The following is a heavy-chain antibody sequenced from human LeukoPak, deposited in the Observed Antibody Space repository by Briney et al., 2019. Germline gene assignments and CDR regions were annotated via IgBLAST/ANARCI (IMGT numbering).Heavy chain of an antibody. Sequence: GGSLRPSCAASGFTVSSNYMNWVRQAPGKGLEWVSYISSSGSTIYYADSVKGRFTISRDNAKNSLYLQMNSLRAEDTAVYYCAELGITMIGGVWGKGTTVTISS. CDR2: ISSSGSTI. CDR3: AELGITMIGGV. J-gene: IGHJ6*04. CDR1: GFTVSSNY. V-gene: IGHV3-48*03. D-gene: IGHD3-10*02.